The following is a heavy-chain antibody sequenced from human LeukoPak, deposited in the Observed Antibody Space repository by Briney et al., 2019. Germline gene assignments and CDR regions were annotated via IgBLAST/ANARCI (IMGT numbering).Heavy chain of an antibody. V-gene: IGHV1-2*02. J-gene: IGHJ4*02. CDR1: GYTFTGHY. Sequence: ASVKVSFKASGYTFTGHYMNWVRQAPGQRLEWMGWINPVSGETHFAQKFQGRVTMTRDTSITTAYMELWGLRSDDTAVYFCARERDGNMVSPFDHWGQGTLVTVSS. CDR2: INPVSGET. CDR3: ARERDGNMVSPFDH. D-gene: IGHD5/OR15-5a*01.